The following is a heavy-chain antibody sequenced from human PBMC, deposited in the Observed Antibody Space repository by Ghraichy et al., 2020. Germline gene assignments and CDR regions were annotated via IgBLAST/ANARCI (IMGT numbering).Heavy chain of an antibody. D-gene: IGHD3-10*01. CDR3: AKDYYYYGSGSPYFDY. J-gene: IGHJ4*02. CDR1: GFTFDDYA. V-gene: IGHV3-9*01. Sequence: GGSLRLSCAASGFTFDDYAMHWVRQAPGKGLEWVSGISWNSGSIGYADSVKGRFTISRDNAKNSLYLQMNSLRAEDTALYYCAKDYYYYGSGSPYFDYWGQGTLVTVSS. CDR2: ISWNSGSI.